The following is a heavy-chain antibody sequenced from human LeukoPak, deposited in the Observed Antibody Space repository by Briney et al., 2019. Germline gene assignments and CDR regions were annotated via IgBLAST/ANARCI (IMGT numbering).Heavy chain of an antibody. CDR2: ISAYNGKT. D-gene: IGHD1-26*01. CDR1: GYTFTTTY. J-gene: IGHJ4*02. Sequence: ASLKVSCEASGYTFTTTYINWVRQAPGQGLEWMGWISAYNGKTNYAQKFQGRVTMTTDSSTSTAYMDLTSLRSDDTAVYYCARGGTYYPCIDYWGQGTLVTVSS. V-gene: IGHV1-18*01. CDR3: ARGGTYYPCIDY.